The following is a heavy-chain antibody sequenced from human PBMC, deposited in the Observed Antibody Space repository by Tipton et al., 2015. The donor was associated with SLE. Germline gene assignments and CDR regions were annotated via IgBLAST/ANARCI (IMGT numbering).Heavy chain of an antibody. CDR2: IRYDGSNK. CDR3: AKDPPYSSSWYIDY. Sequence: SLRLSCAASGFTFSSYGMHWVRQAPGKGLEWVAFIRYDGSNKYYADSVKGRFTISRDNSKNTLYLQMNSLRAEDTAVYYCAKDPPYSSSWYIDYWGQGTLVTVSS. D-gene: IGHD6-13*01. V-gene: IGHV3-30*02. CDR1: GFTFSSYG. J-gene: IGHJ4*02.